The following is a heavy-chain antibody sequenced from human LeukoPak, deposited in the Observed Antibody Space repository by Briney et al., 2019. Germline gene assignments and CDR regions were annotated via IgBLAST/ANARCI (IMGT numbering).Heavy chain of an antibody. D-gene: IGHD1-26*01. J-gene: IGHJ4*02. CDR3: ARARPNGGSYLRGGADY. V-gene: IGHV3-21*01. CDR2: ISSSSSYI. Sequence: GGSLRLSCAASGFTFSSYSMNWVRQAPGKGLEWVSSISSSSSYIYYADSVKGRFTISRDNAKNSLNLQMNSLRAEDTAVYYCARARPNGGSYLRGGADYWGQGTLVTVSS. CDR1: GFTFSSYS.